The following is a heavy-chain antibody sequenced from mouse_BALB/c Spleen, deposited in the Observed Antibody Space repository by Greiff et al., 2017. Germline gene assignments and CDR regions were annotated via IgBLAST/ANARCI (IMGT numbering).Heavy chain of an antibody. V-gene: IGHV1-62-2*01. CDR3: ARHEEGLRLFDD. CDR2: FYPGSGSI. J-gene: IGHJ2*01. Sequence: VQLRQSGAELVKPGASVKLSCKASGYTFTEYIIHWVKQRSGQGLEWIGWFYPGSGSIKYNEKFKDKATLTADKSSSTVYMELSRLTSEDSAVYYCARHEEGLRLFDDWGQGTTLTVSS. CDR1: GYTFTEYI. D-gene: IGHD2-4*01.